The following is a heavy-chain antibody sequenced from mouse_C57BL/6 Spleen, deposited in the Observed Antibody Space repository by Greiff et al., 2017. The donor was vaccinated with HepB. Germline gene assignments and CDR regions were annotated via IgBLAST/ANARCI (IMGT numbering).Heavy chain of an antibody. D-gene: IGHD2-3*01. Sequence: QVQLQQSGAELVRPGASVTLSCKASGYTFTDYEMHWVKQTPVHGLEWIGAIDPETGGTAYNQKFKGKAILTADKSSSTAYMELRSLTSEDSAVYYCTRKPYDGYSWFAYWGQGTLVTVSA. CDR3: TRKPYDGYSWFAY. CDR2: IDPETGGT. J-gene: IGHJ3*01. V-gene: IGHV1-15*01. CDR1: GYTFTDYE.